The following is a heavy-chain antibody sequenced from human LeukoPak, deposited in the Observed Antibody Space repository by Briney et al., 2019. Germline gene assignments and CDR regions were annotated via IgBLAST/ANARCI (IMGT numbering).Heavy chain of an antibody. J-gene: IGHJ4*02. CDR3: ATRGITAARLDY. D-gene: IGHD2-2*01. Sequence: VASVKVSCKASGSTFPSHAITWLRQAPGQGPEWMGWISTSNGDKNYLRTLQGRITLTIDTSTTTAYMELRCLTSDDTAVYYCATRGITAARLDYWGQGTLVTVSS. CDR1: GSTFPSHA. V-gene: IGHV1-18*04. CDR2: ISTSNGDK.